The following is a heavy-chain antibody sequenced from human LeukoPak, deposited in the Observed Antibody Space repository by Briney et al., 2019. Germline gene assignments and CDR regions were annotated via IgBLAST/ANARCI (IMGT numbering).Heavy chain of an antibody. V-gene: IGHV4-59*12. CDR1: GGSISSYY. CDR2: IHYTGST. D-gene: IGHD3-16*01. J-gene: IGHJ4*02. Sequence: LETLCVTRTVSGGSISSYYWSWIRQPPGKGLEWIGHIHYTGSTNYNPSLKSRVTISLDTSKNQFSLHLSSVTPADTAVSSFAGAGRGGFDFDYWGQGALGTVSS. CDR3: AGAGRGGFDFDY.